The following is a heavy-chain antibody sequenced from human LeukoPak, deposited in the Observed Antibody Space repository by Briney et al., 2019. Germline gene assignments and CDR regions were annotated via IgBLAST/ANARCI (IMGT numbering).Heavy chain of an antibody. J-gene: IGHJ6*03. CDR3: ARGRGTSGSNRDFYYYYSMDV. CDR1: GYTFTSYF. V-gene: IGHV1-46*01. CDR2: IKPSGGST. D-gene: IGHD2-15*01. Sequence: GGSVKVSCKASGYTFTSYFMHWVRQAPGQGLEWMGIIKPSGGSTSYAQKFQGRVTMTRDTSAGTAYMELSSLRHDDLAVYYCARGRGTSGSNRDFYYYYSMDVWGKGTTVTVSS.